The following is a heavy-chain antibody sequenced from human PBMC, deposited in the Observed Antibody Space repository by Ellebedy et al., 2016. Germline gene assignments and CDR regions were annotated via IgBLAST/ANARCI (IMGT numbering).Heavy chain of an antibody. Sequence: GESLKISXVASGFTFRNFFMSWVRQAPGGGLEWISTISGDGDTTFSADSVKGRSTISRDNSRYTLYLQMNSLRAEDTAMYYCYYGHYSGSWGQGTLVTVSS. CDR1: GFTFRNFF. D-gene: IGHD4-17*01. CDR3: YYGHYSGS. CDR2: ISGDGDTT. V-gene: IGHV3-23*01. J-gene: IGHJ4*02.